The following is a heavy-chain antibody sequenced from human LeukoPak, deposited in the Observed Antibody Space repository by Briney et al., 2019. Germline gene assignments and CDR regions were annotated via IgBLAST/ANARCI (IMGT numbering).Heavy chain of an antibody. CDR1: GFTFSSYW. V-gene: IGHV3-7*03. CDR3: ARQMDIVATIGDDAFDI. D-gene: IGHD5-12*01. J-gene: IGHJ3*02. CDR2: IKQDGSEK. Sequence: GGSLRLSCAASGFTFSSYWMSWVRQAPGKGLEWVANIKQDGSEKYYVDSVKGRFTISRDNAKNSLYLQMNSLRAEDTALYHCARQMDIVATIGDDAFDIWGQGTMVTVSS.